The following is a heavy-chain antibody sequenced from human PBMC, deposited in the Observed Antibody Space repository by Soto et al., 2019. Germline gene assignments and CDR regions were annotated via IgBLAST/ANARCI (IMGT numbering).Heavy chain of an antibody. CDR2: FYYSGST. V-gene: IGHV4-39*01. CDR1: GGSISSGPYS. Sequence: PSETLSLTCTVSGGSISSGPYSWGWIRQPPGKGLEWIGTFYYSGSTNYNPSLESRVTISVDTPKNQFSLKLSSVTAADTAVYYCARHLTYCSAGSCYSDFPYYGMDVWGQGTTVTVSS. D-gene: IGHD2-15*01. CDR3: ARHLTYCSAGSCYSDFPYYGMDV. J-gene: IGHJ6*02.